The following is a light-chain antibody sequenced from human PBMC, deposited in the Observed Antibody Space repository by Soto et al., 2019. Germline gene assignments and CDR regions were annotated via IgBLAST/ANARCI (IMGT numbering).Light chain of an antibody. J-gene: IGKJ3*01. CDR3: QQRSNWPRGLT. V-gene: IGKV3-11*01. Sequence: EIVLTQSPATLSLSPGERATLSCRASQSVSSYLAWYQQKPGQAPRLLIYDASNRATGIPARFSGSGSGTDFTLTISSLEPEDFAVYYCQQRSNWPRGLTFGPGTKVDI. CDR1: QSVSSY. CDR2: DAS.